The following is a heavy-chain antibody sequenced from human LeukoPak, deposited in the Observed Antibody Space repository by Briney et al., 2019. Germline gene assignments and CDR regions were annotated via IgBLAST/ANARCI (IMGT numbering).Heavy chain of an antibody. Sequence: PGGSLRLSCAASGFTFSSYSMNWVRQAPGKGLEWVSYISSSSSTIYYADSVKGRFTISRDNAKISLFLQMNSLRDEDTAVYYCARVMITFGYYYYGMDVWGQGTAVTVSS. J-gene: IGHJ6*02. CDR1: GFTFSSYS. CDR2: ISSSSSTI. V-gene: IGHV3-48*02. CDR3: ARVMITFGYYYYGMDV. D-gene: IGHD3-16*01.